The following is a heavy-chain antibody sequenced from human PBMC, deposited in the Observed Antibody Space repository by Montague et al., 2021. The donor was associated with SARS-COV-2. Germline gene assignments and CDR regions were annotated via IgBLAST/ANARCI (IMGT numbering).Heavy chain of an antibody. J-gene: IGHJ4*02. V-gene: IGHV2-70*04. D-gene: IGHD3-9*01. Sequence: PELVKPTQTLTLTCTFSGFSLSTSGMRASWIRQSPGKALEWLARIDWDDDKFYSTSLKTRLTISKDTSKNQVVLTMTNMDPVDTATYYCARSYYDILTAYYTPFDYWGQGTLVTVSS. CDR1: GFSLSTSGMR. CDR3: ARSYYDILTAYYTPFDY. CDR2: IDWDDDK.